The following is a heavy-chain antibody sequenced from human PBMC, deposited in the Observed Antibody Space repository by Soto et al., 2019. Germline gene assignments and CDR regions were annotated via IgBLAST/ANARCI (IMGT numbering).Heavy chain of an antibody. Sequence: SETLSLTCTVSGGSISSYYWSWIRQPPGKGLEWIGYIYYIGSTNYNPSLKSRVTISVDTSKNQFSLKLRSVTAADTAVYYCARRYGGPIDYWGQGTLVTVYS. D-gene: IGHD4-17*01. V-gene: IGHV4-59*08. CDR1: GGSISSYY. CDR3: ARRYGGPIDY. J-gene: IGHJ4*02. CDR2: IYYIGST.